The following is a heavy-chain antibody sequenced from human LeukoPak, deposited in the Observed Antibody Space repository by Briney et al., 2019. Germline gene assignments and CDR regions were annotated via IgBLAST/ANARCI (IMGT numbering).Heavy chain of an antibody. D-gene: IGHD3-10*01. CDR1: GGSFGGYY. Sequence: PSETLSLTCPVYGGSFGGYYWSWIRQPTGKGLQGIGEINHSGSTNYSPSLKSRGTISVDTSKNQFPLKLGSVTAADTAVYYCARGTMVRGVIDFDSWGQGTLVIVSS. CDR3: ARGTMVRGVIDFDS. J-gene: IGHJ5*01. V-gene: IGHV4-34*01. CDR2: INHSGST.